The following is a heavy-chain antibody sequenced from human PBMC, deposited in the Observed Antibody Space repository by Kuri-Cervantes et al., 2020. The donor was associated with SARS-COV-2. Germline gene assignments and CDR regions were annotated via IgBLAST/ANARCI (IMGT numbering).Heavy chain of an antibody. CDR1: GFTVSSNE. D-gene: IGHD2-2*01. J-gene: IGHJ4*02. V-gene: IGHV3-38-3*01. Sequence: GESLKISCAASGFTVSSNEMSWVRQAPGKGLEWVSSISGGSTYYADSVKGRFTISRDNSKNTLYLQMNSLRAEDTAVYYCAKDGEDIVVVPAAPLDYWGQGTLVTVSS. CDR2: ISGGST. CDR3: AKDGEDIVVVPAAPLDY.